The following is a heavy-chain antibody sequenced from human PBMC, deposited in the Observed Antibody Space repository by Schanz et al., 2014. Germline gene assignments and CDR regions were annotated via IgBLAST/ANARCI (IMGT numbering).Heavy chain of an antibody. CDR3: ARPRFDYGEVDY. V-gene: IGHV3-33*01. Sequence: VQLLESGGGLVQPGGSLRLSCSVSGFSLNTYGIHWFRQPAGKGLEWVAVIWNNGVTKYYADSVRGRFTISRDRFQNTLYLRMSSLRAEDTAVYYCARPRFDYGEVDYWGQGTLVTVSS. CDR1: GFSLNTYG. CDR2: IWNNGVTK. D-gene: IGHD4-17*01. J-gene: IGHJ4*02.